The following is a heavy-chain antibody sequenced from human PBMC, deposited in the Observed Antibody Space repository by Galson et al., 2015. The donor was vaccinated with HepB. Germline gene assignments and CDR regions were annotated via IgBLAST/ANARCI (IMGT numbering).Heavy chain of an antibody. J-gene: IGHJ4*02. CDR3: AREPGGLDY. CDR1: GYTFPSYS. D-gene: IGHD2-21*01. CDR2: ITPYNDAT. V-gene: IGHV1-18*04. Sequence: SVKVSCKASGYTFPSYSISWVRQAPGQGLEWMGWITPYNDATQYAQKFQGRVTLTTDRSTRTAYMELRSLRSDDTAVYYCAREPGGLDYWGQGTLVIVSS.